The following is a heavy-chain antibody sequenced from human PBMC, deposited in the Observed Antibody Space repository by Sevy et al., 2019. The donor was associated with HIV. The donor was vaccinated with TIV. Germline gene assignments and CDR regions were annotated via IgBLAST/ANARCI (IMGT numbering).Heavy chain of an antibody. V-gene: IGHV3-7*01. CDR3: ARAPRLTDV. D-gene: IGHD3-16*01. J-gene: IGHJ6*04. Sequence: GGSLRLSCAASGFTFSSYWMSWVRQAPGKGLEWVAKIKEDGSEKQCVDSVKGRFTISRDNAKNSLYLQMNSLRAEDTAVYCCARAPRLTDVWGKGTTVTVSS. CDR2: IKEDGSEK. CDR1: GFTFSSYW.